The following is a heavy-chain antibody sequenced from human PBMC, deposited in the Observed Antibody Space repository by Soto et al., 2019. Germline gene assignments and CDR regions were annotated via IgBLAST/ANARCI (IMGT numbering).Heavy chain of an antibody. CDR1: GFSLSTSGVG. CDR2: IYWDDAK. D-gene: IGHD3-10*01. CDR3: AHSLWVGEKGIDD. V-gene: IGHV2-5*02. Sequence: QITLKESGPTLVKPTQTLTLTCTFSGFSLSTSGVGVGWLRQPPGTALGWLALIYWDDAKRYSPALKSRLTNTKDTSKNQGAVTRTNMDPVDTATYDWAHSLWVGEKGIDDWGQGTLDTVSS. J-gene: IGHJ4*02.